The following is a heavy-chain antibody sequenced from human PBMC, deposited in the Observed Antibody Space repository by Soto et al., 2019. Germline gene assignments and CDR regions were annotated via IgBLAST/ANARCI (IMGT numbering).Heavy chain of an antibody. Sequence: SETLSLTCTVSGGSISSGGYYWSWIRQHPGKGLEWIGYIYYSGSTYYNPSLKSRVTISVDTSKNQFSLKLSSVTAADTAVHYCAGIYSGSPGGTLRYWGQGTLVTVSS. CDR2: IYYSGST. CDR3: AGIYSGSPGGTLRY. J-gene: IGHJ4*02. D-gene: IGHD1-26*01. CDR1: GGSISSGGYY. V-gene: IGHV4-31*03.